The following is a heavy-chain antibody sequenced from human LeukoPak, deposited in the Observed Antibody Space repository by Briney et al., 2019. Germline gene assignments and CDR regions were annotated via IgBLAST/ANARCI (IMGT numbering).Heavy chain of an antibody. CDR3: ASDWSGVWTSNDC. D-gene: IGHD3-3*01. CDR2: INQDGSEK. J-gene: IGHJ4*02. Sequence: GGSLRLSCTASGFTISSHSMSWVRQAPGKGLEWVAIINQDGSEKYYVDSVKGRFTISRDNAKNSLYLEMNSLRAEDTAVYDCASDWSGVWTSNDCWGQGTLVTVSS. V-gene: IGHV3-7*04. CDR1: GFTISSHS.